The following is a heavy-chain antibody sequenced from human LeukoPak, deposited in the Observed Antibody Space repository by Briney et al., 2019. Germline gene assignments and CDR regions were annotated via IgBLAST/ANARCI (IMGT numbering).Heavy chain of an antibody. J-gene: IGHJ4*02. CDR2: ISSNGGTT. CDR3: VKGHDSSGYYLSYFDY. Sequence: GGSLRLSCSASGFTFSSYAMHWVRQAPGKGLEYVSTISSNGGTTYYADSVKGRFTISRDNSKNTLYLQMGSLRAEDTAVYYCVKGHDSSGYYLSYFDYWGQGALVTVSS. V-gene: IGHV3-64D*09. D-gene: IGHD3-22*01. CDR1: GFTFSSYA.